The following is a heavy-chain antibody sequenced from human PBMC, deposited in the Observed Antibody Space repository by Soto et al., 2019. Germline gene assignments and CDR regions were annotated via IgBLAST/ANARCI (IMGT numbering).Heavy chain of an antibody. Sequence: QVQLVQSGAEVKKPGSSVKVSCKASGGTFSSYAISWVRQAPGQGLEWMGGIIPIFGTANYAQKFQGRVTITADESTSTPYMELSSLRSEDTAVYYCARGPNFSPYSYGSFARYWGQGTLVTVSS. D-gene: IGHD5-18*01. CDR3: ARGPNFSPYSYGSFARY. CDR1: GGTFSSYA. CDR2: IIPIFGTA. V-gene: IGHV1-69*12. J-gene: IGHJ4*02.